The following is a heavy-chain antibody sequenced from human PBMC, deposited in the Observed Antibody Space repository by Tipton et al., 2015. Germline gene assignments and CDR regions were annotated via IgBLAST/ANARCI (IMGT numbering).Heavy chain of an antibody. CDR1: GSTFSSYA. D-gene: IGHD3-22*01. V-gene: IGHV1-69*01. Sequence: QSGAEVKKPGSSVKVSCKASGSTFSSYAVSWVRQAPGQGLEWMGGSIPIFASPNYAQKFQGRVTISVDEFTNTAYMEVRSLRSEDTAVYYCARGDYYDSSAGRMDVWGQGTTVTVSS. CDR3: ARGDYYDSSAGRMDV. CDR2: SIPIFASP. J-gene: IGHJ6*02.